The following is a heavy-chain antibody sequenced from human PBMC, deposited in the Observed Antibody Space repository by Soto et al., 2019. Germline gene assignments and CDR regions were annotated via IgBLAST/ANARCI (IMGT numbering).Heavy chain of an antibody. D-gene: IGHD6-19*01. CDR3: AKDLAVAGPILGYYYGMDV. V-gene: IGHV3-30*18. J-gene: IGHJ6*02. Sequence: QVQLVESGGGVVQPGRSLRLSCAASGFTFSSYGMHWVRQAPGKGLEWVAVISYDGSNKYYADSVKGRFTISRDNSKNTLYLQMNSLRAEDTAVYYCAKDLAVAGPILGYYYGMDVWGQGTTVTVSS. CDR1: GFTFSSYG. CDR2: ISYDGSNK.